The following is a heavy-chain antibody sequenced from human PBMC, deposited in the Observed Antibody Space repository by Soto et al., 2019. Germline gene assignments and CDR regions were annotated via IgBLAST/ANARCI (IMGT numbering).Heavy chain of an antibody. Sequence: QVQLVQSGAEVKKPGASVKVSCKASGYTFTSYYMHWVRQAPGQGLEWMGIINPSGGSTSYAQKFQGRVTMTRETSTSTVYMELSSLRSEDTAVYYCAREWVVVVPAAIPLHYYYGMDVWGQGTTVTVSS. CDR2: INPSGGST. CDR1: GYTFTSYY. J-gene: IGHJ6*02. D-gene: IGHD2-2*02. V-gene: IGHV1-46*01. CDR3: AREWVVVVPAAIPLHYYYGMDV.